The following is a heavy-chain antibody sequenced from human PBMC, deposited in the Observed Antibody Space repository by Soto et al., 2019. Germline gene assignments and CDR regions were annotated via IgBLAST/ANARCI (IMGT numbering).Heavy chain of an antibody. V-gene: IGHV4-59*08. CDR3: VRHGVATMDFDY. Sequence: PSETLSLTCTVSGGSISSYYWSWIRQPPGKGLEWIGYIYYSGSTNYNPSLKSRVTISVDTSKNQFSLKLSSVTAADTAVYYCVRHGVATMDFDYWGQGTLVTVSS. CDR2: IYYSGST. J-gene: IGHJ4*02. CDR1: GGSISSYY. D-gene: IGHD5-12*01.